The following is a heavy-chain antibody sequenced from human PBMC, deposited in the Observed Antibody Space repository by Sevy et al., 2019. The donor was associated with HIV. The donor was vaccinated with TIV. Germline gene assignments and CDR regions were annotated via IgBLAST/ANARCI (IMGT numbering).Heavy chain of an antibody. V-gene: IGHV3-15*01. Sequence: GGSLRLSCAASGFTFSNAWMSWVRQAPGKGLEWVGRIKSKTDGGTTDYAAPVKGRFTISRDDSKNTLYLQMNSLKTEDTAVYYCTTDSSSWYLAFDYWGQATLVTVSS. CDR3: TTDSSSWYLAFDY. D-gene: IGHD6-13*01. J-gene: IGHJ4*02. CDR2: IKSKTDGGTT. CDR1: GFTFSNAW.